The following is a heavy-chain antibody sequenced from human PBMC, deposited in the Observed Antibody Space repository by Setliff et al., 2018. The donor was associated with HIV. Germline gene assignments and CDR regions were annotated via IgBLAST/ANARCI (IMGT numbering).Heavy chain of an antibody. CDR2: INPSGDST. D-gene: IGHD6-13*01. CDR3: AREKVGQQLVIDAFDI. CDR1: GYTFTSYY. Sequence: VKVSCKASGYTFTSYYMHWVRQAPGQGLEWMGIINPSGDSTSYAQKFQGRVTMTRDTSTRTVYMELSSLRSEDTAVYYCAREKVGQQLVIDAFDIWGQGTMVTVSS. J-gene: IGHJ3*02. V-gene: IGHV1-46*01.